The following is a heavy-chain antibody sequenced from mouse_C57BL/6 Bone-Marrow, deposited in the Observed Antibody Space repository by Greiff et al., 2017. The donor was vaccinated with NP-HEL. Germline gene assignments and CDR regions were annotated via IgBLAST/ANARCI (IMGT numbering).Heavy chain of an antibody. CDR2: IHPNSGST. J-gene: IGHJ1*03. Sequence: QVQLQQPGAELVKPGASVKLSCKASGYTFTSYWMHWVKQRPGPGLEWIGMIHPNSGSTNYNEKFKSKATLTVDKSSSTAYMQLSSLTSEDSAVYYCARSDYYGSSYRYFDVWGTGTTVTVSS. D-gene: IGHD1-1*01. V-gene: IGHV1-64*01. CDR1: GYTFTSYW. CDR3: ARSDYYGSSYRYFDV.